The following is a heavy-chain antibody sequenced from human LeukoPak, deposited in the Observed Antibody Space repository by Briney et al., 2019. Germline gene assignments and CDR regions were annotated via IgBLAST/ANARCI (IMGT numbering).Heavy chain of an antibody. V-gene: IGHV3-7*01. Sequence: PGGSLRLSCAASGFTFSSYWMSWVRQAPGKGLEWVANIKQDGSEKYYVDSVKGRFTISRDNATNSTYLQMNSLRAEDTAVYYCARDFLGRSYFAYWGQGTLVTVSS. CDR2: IKQDGSEK. D-gene: IGHD3-3*01. J-gene: IGHJ4*02. CDR1: GFTFSSYW. CDR3: ARDFLGRSYFAY.